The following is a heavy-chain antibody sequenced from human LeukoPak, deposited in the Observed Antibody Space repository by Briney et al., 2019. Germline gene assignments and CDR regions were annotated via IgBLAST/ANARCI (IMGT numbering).Heavy chain of an antibody. CDR2: IYTSGST. Sequence: PSETLSFTCTVSGGSISSGSYYWSWIRQPAGEGLEWIGRIYTSGSTNYNPSLKSRVTISVDTSKNQFSLKLSSVTAADTAVYYCAVGPLYDYWGQGTLVTVSS. J-gene: IGHJ4*02. D-gene: IGHD1-26*01. CDR3: AVGPLYDY. CDR1: GGSISSGSYY. V-gene: IGHV4-61*02.